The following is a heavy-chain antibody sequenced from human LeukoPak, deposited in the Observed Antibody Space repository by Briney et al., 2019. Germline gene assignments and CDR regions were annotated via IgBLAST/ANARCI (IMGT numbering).Heavy chain of an antibody. V-gene: IGHV4-59*11. CDR2: VFYSGTT. CDR1: GGSIGGHY. D-gene: IGHD3-22*01. Sequence: SETLSLTCTVSGGSIGGHYWSWIRQPPGSGLEWIGYVFYSGTTNYNPSLKSRVTISVDTSKNQFSLKLSSVTAADTAVYYCARDYYDNRGEAFDIWGLGTMVTVSS. J-gene: IGHJ3*02. CDR3: ARDYYDNRGEAFDI.